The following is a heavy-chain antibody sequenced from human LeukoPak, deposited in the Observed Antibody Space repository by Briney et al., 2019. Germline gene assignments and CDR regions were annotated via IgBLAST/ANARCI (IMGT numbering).Heavy chain of an antibody. V-gene: IGHV1-69*13. J-gene: IGHJ4*02. D-gene: IGHD6-19*01. CDR3: ARVPGLVPGDY. CDR2: IIPMSSTT. CDR1: GGAFSSHS. Sequence: SVKVSCKASGGAFSSHSFNWVRQAPGQGLQWLGGIIPMSSTTKYAQSFQGRVTITADESTRTAFMELSSLRPEDTAVYYCARVPGLVPGDYWGQGTLVTVSS.